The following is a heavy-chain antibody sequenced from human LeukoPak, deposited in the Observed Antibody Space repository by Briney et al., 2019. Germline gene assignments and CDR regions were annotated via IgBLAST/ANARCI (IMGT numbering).Heavy chain of an antibody. CDR2: INPNSGGT. CDR1: GYTFTGQY. CDR3: AREAGYYGSGSYYMVHAFDI. J-gene: IGHJ3*02. D-gene: IGHD3-10*01. V-gene: IGHV1-2*02. Sequence: GASVKVSCKTSGYTFTGQYLHWVRQAPGQGLEWMGWINPNSGGTKSAQKFQGRVIMTRDTSISTAYMELRSLSSDDTAVYYCAREAGYYGSGSYYMVHAFDIWGQGTMVTVSS.